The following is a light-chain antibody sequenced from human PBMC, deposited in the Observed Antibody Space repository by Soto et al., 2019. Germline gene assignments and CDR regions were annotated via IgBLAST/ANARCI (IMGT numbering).Light chain of an antibody. V-gene: IGLV2-14*01. Sequence: QSALTQPASVSGSPGQSITISCTGASNDIGRYNYVSWFQQHPDKAPQLIIYEVSNRPSGVSHRFSGSKSGNTASLSISGLQAEDEADYYCTSYTSSSRWVFGGGTKLTVL. CDR1: SNDIGRYNY. J-gene: IGLJ3*02. CDR2: EVS. CDR3: TSYTSSSRWV.